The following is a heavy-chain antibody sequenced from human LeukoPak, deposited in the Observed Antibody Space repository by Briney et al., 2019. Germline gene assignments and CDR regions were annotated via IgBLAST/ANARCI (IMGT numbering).Heavy chain of an antibody. V-gene: IGHV1-18*01. Sequence: APVKVSCKASGYTFTSYGISWVRQAPGQGLEWMGWISAYNGNANYAQKLQGRVTMTTDTSTSTAYMELRSLRSDDTAVYYCARDGTGRDPEYFDYWGQGTLVTVSS. CDR1: GYTFTSYG. J-gene: IGHJ4*02. D-gene: IGHD1-1*01. CDR3: ARDGTGRDPEYFDY. CDR2: ISAYNGNA.